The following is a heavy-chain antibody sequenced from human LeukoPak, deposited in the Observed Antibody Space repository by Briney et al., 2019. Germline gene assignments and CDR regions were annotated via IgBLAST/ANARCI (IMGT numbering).Heavy chain of an antibody. CDR2: IHYSGST. J-gene: IGHJ4*02. D-gene: IGHD6-13*01. CDR3: ARHLMVTADGSFDY. V-gene: IGHV4-59*08. CDR1: GGSTSSYY. Sequence: PSETLSLTCTVSGGSTSSYYWSWIRQPPGKGLEWIGYIHYSGSTDYNASLKSRVTISIDTSKNQFSLKLSSVTAADTAMYYCARHLMVTADGSFDYWGQGTLVTVSS.